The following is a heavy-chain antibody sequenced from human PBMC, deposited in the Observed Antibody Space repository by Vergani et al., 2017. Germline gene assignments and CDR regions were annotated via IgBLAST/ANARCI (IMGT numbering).Heavy chain of an antibody. D-gene: IGHD3-10*01. CDR1: GFTFSSYA. V-gene: IGHV3-23*01. Sequence: EVQLLESGGGLVQPGGSQRLSCAASGFTFSSYAMRWVRQAPGKGLEWVSAISGSGGSTYYADSVKGRFTISRDNSKNTLYLQMNSLRAEDTAVYFCGKSLGTYYYGSGSPLDYGGQGTLVTVSS. CDR2: ISGSGGST. CDR3: GKSLGTYYYGSGSPLDY. J-gene: IGHJ4*02.